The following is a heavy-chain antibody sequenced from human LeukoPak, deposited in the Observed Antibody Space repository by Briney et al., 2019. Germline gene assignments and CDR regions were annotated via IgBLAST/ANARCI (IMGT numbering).Heavy chain of an antibody. CDR2: ISNSGGST. CDR3: AQWRYYFDY. J-gene: IGHJ4*02. V-gene: IGHV3-23*01. D-gene: IGHD2-8*01. Sequence: GGSLRLSCAASGFTFNTNALSWVRQAPGKGLEWVSTISNSGGSTWYADSVKGRFIISRDNSKNTLYLQMRSLRAEDTAVYYCAQWRYYFDYWGQGTLVTVSA. CDR1: GFTFNTNA.